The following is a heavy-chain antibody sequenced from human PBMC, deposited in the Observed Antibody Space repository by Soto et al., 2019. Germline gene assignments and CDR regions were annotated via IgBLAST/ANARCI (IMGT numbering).Heavy chain of an antibody. CDR1: GFTFSKYV. CDR2: ISDSGATL. D-gene: IGHD3-3*01. CDR3: VKDWSGTRCPCMDV. V-gene: IGHV3-23*01. Sequence: EVQLLESGGGLVQPGGSLRLSCAGSGFTFSKYVMSWVRQGPDKGLEWVSGISDSGATLYYSDSVKGRFAISRDDSKKTLYLQMNSLRAEDTGVYYCVKDWSGTRCPCMDVWGQGTTVTVSS. J-gene: IGHJ6*02.